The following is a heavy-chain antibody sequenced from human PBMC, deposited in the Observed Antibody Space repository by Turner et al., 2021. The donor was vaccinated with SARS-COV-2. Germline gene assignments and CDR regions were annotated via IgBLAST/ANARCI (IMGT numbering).Heavy chain of an antibody. J-gene: IGHJ6*02. CDR3: ARDLTIVGATSLDYYYGMDV. V-gene: IGHV1-46*03. D-gene: IGHD1-26*01. CDR1: GYTFTSYY. Sequence: QVQLVQSVSVVKKPWASVKVSCKASGYTFTSYYMQCVRQASGQGLEWMGIINRSGCSTSYAQKFQGRVTMTRDTSTSTVYMEMSSLRSEDTAVYYCARDLTIVGATSLDYYYGMDVWGQGTTVTVSS. CDR2: INRSGCST.